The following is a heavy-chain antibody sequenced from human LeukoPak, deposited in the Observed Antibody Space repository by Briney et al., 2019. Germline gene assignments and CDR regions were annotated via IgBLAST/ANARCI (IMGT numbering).Heavy chain of an antibody. D-gene: IGHD1-14*01. CDR3: ARYRATGTWSDFDY. V-gene: IGHV5-51*01. J-gene: IGHJ4*02. CDR2: IFPADSNT. CDR1: GYTFTHNW. Sequence: GESLKISCKVSGYTFTHNWIGWVRQKPGRGLEWLGVIFPADSNTAYNSSFRGQVTISVDKSIGTAYLQWGSLKASDSAIYYCARYRATGTWSDFDYWGQGTVVTVSS.